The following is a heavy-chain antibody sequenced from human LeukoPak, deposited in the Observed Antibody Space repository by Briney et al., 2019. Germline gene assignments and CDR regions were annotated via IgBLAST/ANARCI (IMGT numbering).Heavy chain of an antibody. J-gene: IGHJ5*02. Sequence: SETLSLTCTVSGASISGHYWIWIRQPPGRGLEWIGYVYSSGSTNYNPSLKSRVTMSVDTSKNQFSLKLSSVTAADTAVYYCARDSSGYTWSAPWGQETLVTVSS. V-gene: IGHV4-59*11. CDR2: VYSSGST. CDR1: GASISGHY. CDR3: ARDSSGYTWSAP. D-gene: IGHD6-25*01.